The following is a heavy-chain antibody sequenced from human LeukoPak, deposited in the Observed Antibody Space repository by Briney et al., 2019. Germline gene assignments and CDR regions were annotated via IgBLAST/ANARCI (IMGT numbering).Heavy chain of an antibody. CDR1: GFTFSSCG. CDR2: IRYDGSNK. Sequence: GGSLRLSCAASGFTFSSCGMHWVRQAPGKGLEWVAFIRYDGSNKYYADSVKGRFTISRDNSKNTLYLQMNSLRAEDTAVYYCASLWHYYGSGSYPALDYWGQGTLVTVSS. D-gene: IGHD3-10*01. CDR3: ASLWHYYGSGSYPALDY. V-gene: IGHV3-30*02. J-gene: IGHJ4*02.